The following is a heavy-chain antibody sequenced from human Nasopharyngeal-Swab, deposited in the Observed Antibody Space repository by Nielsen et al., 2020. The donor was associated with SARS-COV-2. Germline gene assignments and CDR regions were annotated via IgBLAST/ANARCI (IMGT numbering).Heavy chain of an antibody. V-gene: IGHV3-23*01. Sequence: GRALRLSWAASGCTFSSYGMSWVRQAPGKGLEWVSAISGSGGSTYYADSVKGRFTISRDNSKNTLYLQMNSLRAEDTAVYYCAKDEGVRYNWNERDYYYGMDVWGQGTTVTVSS. J-gene: IGHJ6*02. D-gene: IGHD1-20*01. CDR2: ISGSGGST. CDR1: GCTFSSYG. CDR3: AKDEGVRYNWNERDYYYGMDV.